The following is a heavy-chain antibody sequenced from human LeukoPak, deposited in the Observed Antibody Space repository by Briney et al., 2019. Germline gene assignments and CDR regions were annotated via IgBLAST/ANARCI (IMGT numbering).Heavy chain of an antibody. Sequence: GGSLRLSCAASGFTFSSYEMNWVRQAPGKGLEWVSYISSSGSTIYYADSVKGRFTISRDNAKNSLYLQLNSLRAEDTAVYYCAELGITMIGGVWGKGTTVTISS. J-gene: IGHJ6*04. CDR3: AELGITMIGGV. CDR2: ISSSGSTI. V-gene: IGHV3-48*03. CDR1: GFTFSSYE. D-gene: IGHD3-10*02.